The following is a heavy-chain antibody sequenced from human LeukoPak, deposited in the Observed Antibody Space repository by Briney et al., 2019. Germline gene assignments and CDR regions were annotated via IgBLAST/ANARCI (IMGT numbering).Heavy chain of an antibody. D-gene: IGHD5-18*01. CDR2: IDWDDDK. Sequence: APTLVNTTQTLTLTCTFSGFSLSTSGMCVSWIRQPPGKALEWLARIDWDDDKYYSTSLKTRLTISKDTSKNQVVLTMTNMDPVDTATYYCARTSRGYSLYFDYWGQGTLVTVSS. CDR3: ARTSRGYSLYFDY. J-gene: IGHJ4*02. V-gene: IGHV2-70*11. CDR1: GFSLSTSGMC.